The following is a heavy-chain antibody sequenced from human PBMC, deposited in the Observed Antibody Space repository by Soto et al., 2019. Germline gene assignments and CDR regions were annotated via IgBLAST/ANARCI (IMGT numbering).Heavy chain of an antibody. J-gene: IGHJ4*02. CDR1: GGPFSSYT. CDR3: VRDSIAASGFDS. CDR2: IIPLFGTT. V-gene: IGHV1-69*12. Sequence: QVQLVQSGAEVKKPGSSVKVSCKVSGGPFSSYTLSWVRQAPGQGPEWMGEIIPLFGTTNYVQGFQGSLTIAADVSTNTAYMELSSLRSDDTALYYCVRDSIAASGFDSWGQGTLVTVS. D-gene: IGHD6-13*01.